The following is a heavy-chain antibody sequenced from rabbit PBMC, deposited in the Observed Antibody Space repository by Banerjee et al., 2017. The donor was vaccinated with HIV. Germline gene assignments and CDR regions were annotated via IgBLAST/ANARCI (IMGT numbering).Heavy chain of an antibody. J-gene: IGHJ4*01. D-gene: IGHD1-1*01. V-gene: IGHV1S45*01. CDR1: GFSFSSSYW. CDR2: IGTSSGTT. CDR3: ARDYAGRGAYYTFDL. Sequence: QEQLVEYGGDLVQPEGSLTLTCTASGFSFSSSYWICWVRQAPGKGLELIACIGTSSGTTNYASWAKGRFTISKTSSTTVTLQMTSLTVADTATYFCARDYAGRGAYYTFDLWGQGTLVTVS.